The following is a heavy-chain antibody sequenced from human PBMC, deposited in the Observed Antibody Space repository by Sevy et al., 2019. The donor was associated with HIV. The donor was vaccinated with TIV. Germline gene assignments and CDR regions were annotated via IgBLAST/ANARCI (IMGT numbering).Heavy chain of an antibody. J-gene: IGHJ4*02. CDR3: VGPILTYNSGWSYYDY. V-gene: IGHV4-39*01. Sequence: SETLSLTCTVSGASISSSGYYWGLIRQPPGKGLEWIASIRYSGANFYNPSLKSRVTISADTSKNQFALQLSSVTAADTVIYFCVGPILTYNSGWSYYDYWGQGTVVTVSS. CDR1: GASISSSGYY. CDR2: IRYSGAN. D-gene: IGHD6-19*01.